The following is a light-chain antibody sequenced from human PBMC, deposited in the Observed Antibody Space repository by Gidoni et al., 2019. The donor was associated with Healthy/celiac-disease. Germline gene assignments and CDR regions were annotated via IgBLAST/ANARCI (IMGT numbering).Light chain of an antibody. J-gene: IGKJ1*01. V-gene: IGKV3-20*01. CDR2: GAS. CDR3: QQYGSSSWT. CDR1: QSVSISY. Sequence: EIVLTQSPGTLSLSPGERATLSCRASQSVSISYLAWYQQKPGQPPRLLIYGASSRATGIPDRFSGSGSGTDFTLTISRLEPEDFAVYYCQQYGSSSWTFGQGTKVEIK.